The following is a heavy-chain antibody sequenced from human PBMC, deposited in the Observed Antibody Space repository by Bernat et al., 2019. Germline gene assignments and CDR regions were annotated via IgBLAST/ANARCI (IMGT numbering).Heavy chain of an antibody. D-gene: IGHD2-2*01. CDR1: GFTFSNAW. CDR2: IKSKTDGGTT. J-gene: IGHJ4*02. V-gene: IGHV3-15*07. CDR3: TTGLGYCSSTSCLNLYYFDY. Sequence: EVQLVESGGGLVKPGGSLRLSCAASGFTFSNAWMNWVRQAPGKGLEWVGRIKSKTDGGTTDYAAPVKGRFTFSRDDSKNTLYLQMNSLKTEDTAVYYCTTGLGYCSSTSCLNLYYFDYWGQGTLVTVSS.